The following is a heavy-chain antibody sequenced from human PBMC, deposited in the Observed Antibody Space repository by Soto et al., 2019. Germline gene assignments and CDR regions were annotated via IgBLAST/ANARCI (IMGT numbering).Heavy chain of an antibody. CDR2: FSGSGGST. J-gene: IGHJ4*02. CDR1: GFTFSSYA. CDR3: AKYSESCSSTSCEDIVVVVATDYFDY. D-gene: IGHD2-15*01. V-gene: IGHV3-23*01. Sequence: VGSLRLSCAASGFTFSSYAMSWVRQAPGKGLEWVSAFSGSGGSTYYADSVKGRFTISRDNSKNTLYLQMNSLRAEDTAVYYCAKYSESCSSTSCEDIVVVVATDYFDYWGQGTLVTVSS.